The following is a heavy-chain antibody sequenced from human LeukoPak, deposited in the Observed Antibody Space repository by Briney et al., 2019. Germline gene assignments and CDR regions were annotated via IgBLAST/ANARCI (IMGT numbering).Heavy chain of an antibody. Sequence: GGSPRLSCAASGFTFSSYAMSWVRQAPGKGLEWVSAISGSGGSTYYADSVKGRFTISRDNSKNTLYLQMNSLRAEDTAVYYCAKDRQWLTDGDFDYWGQGTLVTVSS. CDR2: ISGSGGST. CDR1: GFTFSSYA. D-gene: IGHD6-19*01. J-gene: IGHJ4*02. V-gene: IGHV3-23*01. CDR3: AKDRQWLTDGDFDY.